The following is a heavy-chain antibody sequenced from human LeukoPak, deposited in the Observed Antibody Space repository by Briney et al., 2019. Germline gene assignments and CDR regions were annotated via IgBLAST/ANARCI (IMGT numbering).Heavy chain of an antibody. CDR2: IYYSGST. CDR1: GGSISSYY. CDR3: ARARLWLSNFDY. Sequence: SETLSLTCTVSGGSISSYYWSWIRQPPGKGLEWIGYIYYSGSTNYNPSLKSRVTISVDTSKNQFSLKLSSVTAADTAVYYCARARLWLSNFDYWGQGTLVTVPS. D-gene: IGHD5-18*01. J-gene: IGHJ4*02. V-gene: IGHV4-59*01.